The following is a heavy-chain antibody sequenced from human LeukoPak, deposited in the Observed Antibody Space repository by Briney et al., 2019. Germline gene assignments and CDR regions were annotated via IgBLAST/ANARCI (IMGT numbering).Heavy chain of an antibody. J-gene: IGHJ4*02. D-gene: IGHD4/OR15-4a*01. CDR1: GFTFSSYA. CDR2: ISYDGRNK. V-gene: IGHV3-30*04. CDR3: ASGDYGDLTF. Sequence: GGSLILSCAASGFTFSSYALHWVRQAPGKGLEWLAVISYDGRNKYYADCVKGRFTISRDNSKNTLFMQMDSLRAEDTAVYYCASGDYGDLTFWGQGTLVTVSS.